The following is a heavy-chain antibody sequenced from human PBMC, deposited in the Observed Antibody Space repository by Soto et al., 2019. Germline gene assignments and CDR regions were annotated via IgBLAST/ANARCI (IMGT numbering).Heavy chain of an antibody. CDR3: ARHCSGGSCYYAFDI. D-gene: IGHD2-15*01. V-gene: IGHV4-59*08. CDR2: IYYSGST. J-gene: IGHJ3*02. Sequence: QVQLQESGPGLVKPSETLSLTCTVSGGSISSYYWSWIRQPPGKGLEWIGYIYYSGSTNYNPSLKSRVTMAVDTSKNQFSLKLSSVTAADTAVYYFARHCSGGSCYYAFDIWGQGTMVTVSS. CDR1: GGSISSYY.